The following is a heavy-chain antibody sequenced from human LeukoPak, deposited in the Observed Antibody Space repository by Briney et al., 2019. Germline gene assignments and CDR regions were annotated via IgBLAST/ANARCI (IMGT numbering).Heavy chain of an antibody. D-gene: IGHD5-12*01. CDR1: GFTFDDYA. CDR3: AKGDSGYGDDRYYFDY. Sequence: PGRSLRLSCAASGFTFDDYAMHWVRQAPGKGLEWVSGISWNSGSIGYADSVKGRFTISRDNAKSSLYLQMNSLRAEDTALYYCAKGDSGYGDDRYYFDYWGQGTLVTVSS. CDR2: ISWNSGSI. V-gene: IGHV3-9*01. J-gene: IGHJ4*02.